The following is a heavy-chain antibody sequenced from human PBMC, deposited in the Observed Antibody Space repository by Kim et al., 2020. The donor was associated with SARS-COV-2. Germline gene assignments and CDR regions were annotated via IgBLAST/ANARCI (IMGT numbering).Heavy chain of an antibody. CDR2: EK. J-gene: IGHJ4*02. CDR3: AGDNAGNFGY. D-gene: IGHD3-10*01. V-gene: IGHV3-7*01. Sequence: EKYYVDSVEGRFTISRDNAKNSLYLQMNSLRAEDTAVYYCAGDNAGNFGYWSQGTLVTVSS.